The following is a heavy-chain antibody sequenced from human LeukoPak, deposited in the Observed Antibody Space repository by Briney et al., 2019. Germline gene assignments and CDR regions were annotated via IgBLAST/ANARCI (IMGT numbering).Heavy chain of an antibody. CDR3: ARRGYSYAEPVDY. J-gene: IGHJ4*02. CDR2: IYPGDSDT. CDR1: GYSFTSYW. D-gene: IGHD5-18*01. Sequence: GESLKISCKGFGYSFTSYWISWVRQMPGKGLEWMGIIYPGDSDTRYSPSFQGQVTISADKSISTAYLQWSSLKASDTAMYYCARRGYSYAEPVDYWGQGTLVTVSS. V-gene: IGHV5-51*01.